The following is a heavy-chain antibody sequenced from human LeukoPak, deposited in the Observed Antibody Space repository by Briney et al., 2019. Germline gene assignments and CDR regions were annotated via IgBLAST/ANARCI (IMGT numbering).Heavy chain of an antibody. CDR2: IYHSGST. J-gene: IGHJ4*02. V-gene: IGHV4-30-2*01. D-gene: IGHD1-14*01. Sequence: PSETLSLTCAVSGGSISSGGYSWSWIRQPPGKGLEWIGYIYHSGSTYYNPSLKSRVTISVDRSKNQFSLKLSSVTAADTAVYYCARGNPAGAFDYWGQGTLVTVSS. CDR1: GGSISSGGYS. CDR3: ARGNPAGAFDY.